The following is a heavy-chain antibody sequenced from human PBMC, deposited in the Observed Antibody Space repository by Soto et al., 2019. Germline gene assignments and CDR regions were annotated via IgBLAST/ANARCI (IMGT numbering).Heavy chain of an antibody. CDR1: GFTFSSSA. Sequence: GGSLRLSCAASGFTFSSSAMSWVRQAPGKGLEWVSTFRESGGTTHYADSVKGRFTISRDNSGNTLFLEMYSLRAEDTAVYYCARYIPGVRYYGMDVWGQGTTVTV. V-gene: IGHV3-23*01. D-gene: IGHD2-2*01. CDR3: ARYIPGVRYYGMDV. J-gene: IGHJ6*02. CDR2: FRESGGTT.